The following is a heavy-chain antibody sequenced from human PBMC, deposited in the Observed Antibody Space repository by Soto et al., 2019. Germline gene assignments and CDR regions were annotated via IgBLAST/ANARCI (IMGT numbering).Heavy chain of an antibody. CDR2: IYYSGRT. J-gene: IGHJ4*02. CDR3: ARKSSIYSTWPLIDY. D-gene: IGHD6-13*01. CDR1: GGSISSGGYS. V-gene: IGHV4-61*08. Sequence: SETLSLTCAVSGGSISSGGYSWSWIRQPPGKGLEWIGYIYYSGRTNYNPSLKSRVTISVDTSKNQFSLKLSSVTAADTAVYYCARKSSIYSTWPLIDYWGQGTLVTVSS.